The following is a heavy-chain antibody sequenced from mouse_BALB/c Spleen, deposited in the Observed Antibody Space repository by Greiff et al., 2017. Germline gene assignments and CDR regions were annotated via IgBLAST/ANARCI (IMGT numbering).Heavy chain of an antibody. CDR3: ASPLRLRYAMDY. V-gene: IGHV1-7*01. CDR2: INPSTGYT. Sequence: QVQLQQSGAELAKPGASVKMSCKASGYTFTSYWMHWVKQRPGQGLEWIGYINPSTGYTEYNQKFKDKATLTADKSSSTAYMQLSSLTSEDSAVYYCASPLRLRYAMDYWGQGTSVTVSS. D-gene: IGHD1-2*01. J-gene: IGHJ4*01. CDR1: GYTFTSYW.